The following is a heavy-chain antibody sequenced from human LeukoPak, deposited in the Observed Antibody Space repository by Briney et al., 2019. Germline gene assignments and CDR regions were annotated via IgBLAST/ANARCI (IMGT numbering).Heavy chain of an antibody. CDR3: ASNSGYCSGGSCYSGYFQH. CDR2: IYSGGST. J-gene: IGHJ1*01. D-gene: IGHD2-15*01. V-gene: IGHV3-53*01. CDR1: GFTFSSYA. Sequence: GGSLRLSCAASGFTFSSYAMSWVRQAPGKGLEWVSVIYSGGSTYYADSVKGRFTISRDNSKNTLYLQMNSLRAEDTAVYYCASNSGYCSGGSCYSGYFQHWGQGTLVTVSS.